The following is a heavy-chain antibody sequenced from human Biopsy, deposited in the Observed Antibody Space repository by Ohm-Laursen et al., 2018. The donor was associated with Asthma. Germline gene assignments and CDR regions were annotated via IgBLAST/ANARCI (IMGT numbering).Heavy chain of an antibody. CDR3: ARGSSSRLSQWELLVSGGKRAHSYYGMDV. J-gene: IGHJ6*02. D-gene: IGHD1-26*01. V-gene: IGHV4-39*02. CDR2: ISYTGNT. CDR1: GGSMSSSSYS. Sequence: TLSLTCIVSGGSMSSSSYSWGWIRQPPGKGLEWIGSISYTGNTDIPSLRSRVTLSVDTSKNNFSLRLTSVTAADTAVYYCARGSSSRLSQWELLVSGGKRAHSYYGMDVWGQGTTVTVSS.